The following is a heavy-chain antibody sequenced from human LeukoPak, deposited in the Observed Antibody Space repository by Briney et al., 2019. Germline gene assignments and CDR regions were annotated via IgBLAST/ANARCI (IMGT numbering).Heavy chain of an antibody. CDR2: MNPNSGNT. Sequence: GASVKVSCKASGYTFTSYDINWVRQATGQGLEWMGWMNPNSGNTGYAQKFQGRVTMTRNTSISTAYMELSSLRSEDTAVYYCARGRTSTNLLRYFDWLPYGYYFDYWGQGTLVTVSS. D-gene: IGHD3-9*01. CDR1: GYTFTSYD. V-gene: IGHV1-8*01. J-gene: IGHJ4*02. CDR3: ARGRTSTNLLRYFDWLPYGYYFDY.